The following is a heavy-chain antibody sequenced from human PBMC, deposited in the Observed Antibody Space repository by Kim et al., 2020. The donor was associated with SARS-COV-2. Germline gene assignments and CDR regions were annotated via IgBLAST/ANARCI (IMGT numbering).Heavy chain of an antibody. J-gene: IGHJ4*02. D-gene: IGHD1-26*01. CDR3: ARQGSGSYFDFDY. V-gene: IGHV4-59*08. Sequence: YNPSLKSRVTISVDTSKNQFSLKLSSVTAADTAVYYCARQGSGSYFDFDYWGQGTLVTVSS.